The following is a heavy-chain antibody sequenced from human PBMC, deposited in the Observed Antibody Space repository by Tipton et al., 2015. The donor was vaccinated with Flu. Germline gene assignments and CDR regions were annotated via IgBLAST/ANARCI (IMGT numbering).Heavy chain of an antibody. CDR2: IYTGGSS. D-gene: IGHD5-12*01. Sequence: LRLSCTVSGGSLSGYYWSWIRQPAGKGLEWIGRIYTGGSSYYNPSLKSRVTMSVDTSKNQFSLKLDSMTAADTAVYFCAREGYSGYDFGYYFDSWGQGTLVTVST. J-gene: IGHJ4*02. CDR3: AREGYSGYDFGYYFDS. CDR1: GGSLSGYY. V-gene: IGHV4-4*07.